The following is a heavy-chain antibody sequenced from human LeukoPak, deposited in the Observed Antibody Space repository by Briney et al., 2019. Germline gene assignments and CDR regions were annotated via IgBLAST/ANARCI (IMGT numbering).Heavy chain of an antibody. V-gene: IGHV4-31*11. D-gene: IGHD1-26*01. CDR3: ARESRVGAFY. CDR1: GGSFSGYY. J-gene: IGHJ4*02. Sequence: SETLSLTCAVYGGSFSGYYWSWIRQHPGKGLEWIGYIYYSGSTYYNPSLKSRVTISVDTSKNQFSLKLSSVTAADTAVYYCARESRVGAFYWGQGTLVTVSS. CDR2: IYYSGST.